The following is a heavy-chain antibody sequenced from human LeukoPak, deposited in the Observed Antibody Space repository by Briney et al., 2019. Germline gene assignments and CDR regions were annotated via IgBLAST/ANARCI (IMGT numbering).Heavy chain of an antibody. CDR3: ARGGVGLAVAGLFDY. CDR1: GYTFTGYY. V-gene: IGHV1-2*06. D-gene: IGHD6-19*01. CDR2: INPNSGGT. J-gene: IGHJ4*02. Sequence: ASVKVSCKASGYTFTGYYMHWVRQAPGQGLEWMGRINPNSGGTNYAQKFQGRVTMTRDTSISTAYMELSRLRPDDTAVYYCARGGVGLAVAGLFDYWGQGTLVTVSS.